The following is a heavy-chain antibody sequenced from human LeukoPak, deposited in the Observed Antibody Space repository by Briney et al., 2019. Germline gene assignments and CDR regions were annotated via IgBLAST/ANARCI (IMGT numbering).Heavy chain of an antibody. CDR2: ISSSSSTI. V-gene: IGHV3-48*04. D-gene: IGHD4-23*01. Sequence: GGSLRLSCAASGFTFSSYSMNWVRQAPGKGLEWVSYISSSSSTIYYADSVKGRFTISRDNAKNSLYLQMNSLRAEDTAVYYCARNFEDYGGNPSYFDYWGQGTLVTVSS. CDR1: GFTFSSYS. CDR3: ARNFEDYGGNPSYFDY. J-gene: IGHJ4*02.